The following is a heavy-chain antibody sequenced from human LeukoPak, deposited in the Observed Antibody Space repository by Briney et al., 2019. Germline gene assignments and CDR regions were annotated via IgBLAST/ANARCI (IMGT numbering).Heavy chain of an antibody. D-gene: IGHD7-27*01. V-gene: IGHV1-2*02. CDR1: GYTFSGYY. CDR3: ARARSGDWPNYFFDH. CDR2: ILPHSGDT. J-gene: IGHJ4*02. Sequence: AASVKVSCTASGYTFSGYYVHWVRQAPGQGLEWMGWILPHSGDTKYSQNFQGRLTTTGDTSISTAYMELSRLKSDDTAIFYCARARSGDWPNYFFDHWGQGTLVTVSS.